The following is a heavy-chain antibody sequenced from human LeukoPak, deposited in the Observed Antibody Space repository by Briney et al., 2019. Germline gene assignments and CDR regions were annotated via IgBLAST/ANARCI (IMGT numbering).Heavy chain of an antibody. Sequence: SETLSLTCAVYGGSFSGYYWSWIRQPPGKGLEWIGEINHSGSTNYNPSLRSRVIISVDTSKNQFSLKLSSVTAADTAVYYCARRSGWYAPGLWGQGTLVTVSS. CDR2: INHSGST. V-gene: IGHV4-34*01. CDR3: ARRSGWYAPGL. J-gene: IGHJ4*02. CDR1: GGSFSGYY. D-gene: IGHD6-19*01.